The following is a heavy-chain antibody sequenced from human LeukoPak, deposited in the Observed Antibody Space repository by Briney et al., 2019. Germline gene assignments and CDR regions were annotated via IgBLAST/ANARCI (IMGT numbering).Heavy chain of an antibody. V-gene: IGHV3-21*01. D-gene: IGHD6-19*01. CDR3: AAGYSSGWWALYYFDY. CDR2: ISSSSSYI. J-gene: IGHJ4*02. Sequence: PGGSLGLSCAASGFTFSSYGITWVRQAPGKGLEWVSSISSSSSYIYYADSVKGRFTISRDNAKNSLYLQMNSLRAEDTAVYYCAAGYSSGWWALYYFDYWGQGTLVTVSS. CDR1: GFTFSSYG.